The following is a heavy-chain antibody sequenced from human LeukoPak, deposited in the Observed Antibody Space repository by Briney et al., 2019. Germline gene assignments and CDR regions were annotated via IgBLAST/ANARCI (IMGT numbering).Heavy chain of an antibody. Sequence: GGSLRLSCAASGFTFSTYCMHWVRQAPGKGPMWVSRICPDGTVTNYADSVRARFIIPRDNARNTVYLQMNSLRVEDTAVYYCVRDFRSADYWGQGTLVTVSS. CDR3: VRDFRSADY. V-gene: IGHV3-74*01. CDR1: GFTFSTYC. J-gene: IGHJ4*02. CDR2: ICPDGTVT.